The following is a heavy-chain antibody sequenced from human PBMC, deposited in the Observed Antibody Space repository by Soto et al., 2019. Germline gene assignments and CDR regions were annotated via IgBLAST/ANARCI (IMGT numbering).Heavy chain of an antibody. D-gene: IGHD6-19*01. CDR3: ARAVAVAADFDY. V-gene: IGHV1-3*01. CDR1: GYTFTDYA. CDR2: INAGNGNT. Sequence: ASVKVSCKASGYTFTDYAMRWVRQAPGQRLEWMGWINAGNGNTKYSQKFQGRVTITRDTSASTAYMELSSLRSEDTAVYYCARAVAVAADFDYWGQGTLVTVPQ. J-gene: IGHJ4*02.